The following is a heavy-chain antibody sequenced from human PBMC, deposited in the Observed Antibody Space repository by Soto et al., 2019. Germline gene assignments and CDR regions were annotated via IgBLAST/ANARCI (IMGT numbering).Heavy chain of an antibody. CDR3: AKDLRGSFDY. Sequence: PGGSLRLSCAASGFTFSSYGMSWVRQAPGKGLEWVSALSGSGGSTYYADSVKGRFTISRDNSKNTLYLQMTSLRAEDTAIYYCAKDLRGSFDYWGQGTLVTVSS. CDR1: GFTFSSYG. D-gene: IGHD3-9*01. V-gene: IGHV3-23*01. CDR2: LSGSGGST. J-gene: IGHJ4*02.